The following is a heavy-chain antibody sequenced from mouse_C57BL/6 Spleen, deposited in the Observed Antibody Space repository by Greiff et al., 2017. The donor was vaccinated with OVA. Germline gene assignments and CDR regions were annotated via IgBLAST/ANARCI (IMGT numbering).Heavy chain of an antibody. CDR1: GFTFSSYA. D-gene: IGHD5-1-1*01. CDR3: TRGHTPYYAMDY. Sequence: EVKLMESGEGLVKPGGSLKLSCAASGFTFSSYAMSWVRQTPEKRLEWVAYISSGGDYIYYADTVKGRFTISRDNARNTLYLQMSSLKSEDTAMYYCTRGHTPYYAMDYWGQGTSVTVSS. J-gene: IGHJ4*01. CDR2: ISSGGDYI. V-gene: IGHV5-9-1*02.